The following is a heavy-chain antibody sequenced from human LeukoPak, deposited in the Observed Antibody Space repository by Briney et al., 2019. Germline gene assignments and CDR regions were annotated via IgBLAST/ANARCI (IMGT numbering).Heavy chain of an antibody. CDR1: GGSISSHY. Sequence: PSETLSLTCTVYGGSISSHYWSWIRQPPGKGLEWIGYIYYSGSTNYNPSLKSRVTISVDTSKNQFSLKLSSVTAADTAVYYCARGDFGPGAYYYMDVWGKGTTVTVSS. D-gene: IGHD2-2*01. V-gene: IGHV4-59*11. J-gene: IGHJ6*03. CDR2: IYYSGST. CDR3: ARGDFGPGAYYYMDV.